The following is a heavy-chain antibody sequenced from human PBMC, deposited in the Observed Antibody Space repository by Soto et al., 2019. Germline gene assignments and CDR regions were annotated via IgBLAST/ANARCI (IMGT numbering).Heavy chain of an antibody. CDR1: GYTLTELS. D-gene: IGHD1-1*01. Sequence: ASVKVSCKVSGYTLTELSMHWVRQAPGKGLGWMGGFDPEDGETIYAQKFQGRVTTTEDTSTDTAYMELSSLRSEDTAVYYCATASTDVQLERRSYYYYMDVWGKGTTVTVSS. CDR2: FDPEDGET. V-gene: IGHV1-24*01. J-gene: IGHJ6*03. CDR3: ATASTDVQLERRSYYYYMDV.